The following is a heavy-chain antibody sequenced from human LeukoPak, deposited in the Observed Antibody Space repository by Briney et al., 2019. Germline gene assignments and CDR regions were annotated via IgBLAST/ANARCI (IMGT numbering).Heavy chain of an antibody. D-gene: IGHD3-22*01. V-gene: IGHV3-30-3*01. CDR1: GFTFSRYA. CDR2: ISYDGSNK. CDR3: ARDREVVVITTSNY. Sequence: PGGSLRLSCAASGFTFSRYAMHWVRQAPGKRLEWVAVISYDGSNKYADSVKGRFTISGDNSKNTLYLQMNSLRAEDTAVYYCARDREVVVITTSNYWGQGTLVTVSS. J-gene: IGHJ4*02.